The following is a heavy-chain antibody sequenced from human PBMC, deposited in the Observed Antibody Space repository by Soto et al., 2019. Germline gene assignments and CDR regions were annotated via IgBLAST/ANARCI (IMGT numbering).Heavy chain of an antibody. CDR3: AHRLFRYSSSWNPGGSEYFQH. D-gene: IGHD6-13*01. CDR2: IYWNDDK. CDR1: GFSLSTSGVG. J-gene: IGHJ1*01. Sequence: QITLKESGPTLVKPTQTLTLTCTFSGFSLSTSGVGVGWIRQPPGKALEWLALIYWNDDKRYSPSLKSRLTITKDTSKNQVVLTMTNMDPVDTVTYYCAHRLFRYSSSWNPGGSEYFQHWGQGTLVTVSS. V-gene: IGHV2-5*01.